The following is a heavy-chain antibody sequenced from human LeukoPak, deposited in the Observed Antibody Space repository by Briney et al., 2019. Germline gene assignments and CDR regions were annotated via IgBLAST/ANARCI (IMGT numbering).Heavy chain of an antibody. CDR2: IYTSGST. CDR3: ARDTYSSSWGYYYYYYMDV. J-gene: IGHJ6*03. CDR1: GGSISSSSYY. Sequence: SETLSLTCTVSGGSISSSSYYWSWIRQPAGKGLEWIGRIYTSGSTNYNPSLKSRVTISVDTSKNQFSLKLSSVTAADTAVYYCARDTYSSSWGYYYYYYMDVWGKGTTVTISS. D-gene: IGHD6-13*01. V-gene: IGHV4-61*02.